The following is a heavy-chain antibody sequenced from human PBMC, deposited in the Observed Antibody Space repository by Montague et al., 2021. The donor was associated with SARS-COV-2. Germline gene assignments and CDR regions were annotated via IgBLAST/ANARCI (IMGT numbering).Heavy chain of an antibody. CDR3: ARSGGVSMD. D-gene: IGHD3-10*01. Sequence: SETLSLTCTVSGGSIRSHLWSWIRQSPGKGLRCIGSFAHVGTKKYKTSLKTQVTISGDTSKTQFSLRLTSVTTADTDIYYCARSGGVSMDWGQRSLVTVSS. V-gene: IGHV4-59*11. CDR2: FAHVGTK. J-gene: IGHJ4*02. CDR1: GGSIRSHL.